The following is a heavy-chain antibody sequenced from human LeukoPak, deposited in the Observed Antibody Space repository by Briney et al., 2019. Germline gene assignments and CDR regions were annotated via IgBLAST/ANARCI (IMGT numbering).Heavy chain of an antibody. CDR3: AKGNDFWSAYYLDY. J-gene: IGHJ4*02. Sequence: GGSLRLSCAASGFTVSRNYMSWVRQAPGKGLVWVSVIYSGGGTYYVDSVKGRFTISRDNSKNTLYLQMNSLTVEDTAVYYCAKGNDFWSAYYLDYWGQGTLVTVSS. CDR2: IYSGGGT. CDR1: GFTVSRNY. D-gene: IGHD3-3*01. V-gene: IGHV3-53*01.